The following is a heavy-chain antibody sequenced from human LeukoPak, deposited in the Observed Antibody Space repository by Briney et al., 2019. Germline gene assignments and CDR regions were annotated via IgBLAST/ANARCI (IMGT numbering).Heavy chain of an antibody. CDR1: GFTFSSYW. J-gene: IGHJ4*02. D-gene: IGHD3-10*01. Sequence: GSLRLSCAASGFTFSSYWMSWVRQAPGKGLEWIGSIYYSGSTYYNPSLKSRVTISVDTSKNQFSLKLSSVTAADTAVYYCARVITGRFGELPIDYWGQGTLVTVSS. CDR2: IYYSGST. CDR3: ARVITGRFGELPIDY. V-gene: IGHV4-4*02.